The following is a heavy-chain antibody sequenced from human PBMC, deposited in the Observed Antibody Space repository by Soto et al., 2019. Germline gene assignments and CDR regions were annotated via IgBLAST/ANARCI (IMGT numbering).Heavy chain of an antibody. D-gene: IGHD3-9*01. CDR2: IYYSGST. V-gene: IGHV4-59*01. CDR1: GGSISSYY. J-gene: IGHJ4*02. Sequence: SETLSLTCTFSGGSISSYYWSWIRQPPGKGLEWIGYIYYSGSTNYNPSLKSRVTISVDTSKNQFSLKLSSVTAADTAVYYCARGLYRLTYYDILTGYFDYWGQGTQVTVSS. CDR3: ARGLYRLTYYDILTGYFDY.